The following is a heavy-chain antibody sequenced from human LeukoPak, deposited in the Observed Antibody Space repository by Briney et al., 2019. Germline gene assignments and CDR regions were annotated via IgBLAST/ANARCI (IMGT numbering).Heavy chain of an antibody. J-gene: IGHJ6*02. CDR3: ARVSITMVRGVMTSYYYYGMDV. D-gene: IGHD3-10*01. CDR1: GFTFSSYS. V-gene: IGHV3-21*01. CDR2: ISSSSSYI. Sequence: GGSLRLSCAASGFTFSSYSMNWVRQAPGKGLEWVSSISSSSSYIYYADSVKGRFTISRDNAKNSLYLQMNSLRAEDTAVYYCARVSITMVRGVMTSYYYYGMDVWGRGTTDTVSS.